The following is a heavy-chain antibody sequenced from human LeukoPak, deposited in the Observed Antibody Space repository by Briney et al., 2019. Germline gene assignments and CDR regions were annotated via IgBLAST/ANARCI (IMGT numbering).Heavy chain of an antibody. CDR2: IWYDGSNK. J-gene: IGHJ4*02. V-gene: IGHV3-33*01. CDR1: VFTYSSYG. CDR3: VRGDLRLPRSTPDC. Sequence: GRSLRLSCAASVFTYSSYGMHWVRQAPGKGLEWVAVIWYDGSNKYYADSVKGRFTISRDNAMNTLYLQMNSLRGEDTAVYYCVRGDLRLPRSTPDCWGQGNLVTVSS. D-gene: IGHD5/OR15-5a*01.